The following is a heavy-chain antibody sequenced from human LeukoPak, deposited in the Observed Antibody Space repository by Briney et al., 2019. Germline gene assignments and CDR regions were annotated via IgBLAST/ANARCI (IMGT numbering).Heavy chain of an antibody. Sequence: ASVKVSCKASGYTFTGYYMHWVRQAPGQGLEWMGWISPKSGGTDSAQKYQDRVTMTRDTSISTAYMELSRLRSEDTAVYYCARVNYMVRGVSAAFDIWGQGTMVTVSS. CDR1: GYTFTGYY. CDR3: ARVNYMVRGVSAAFDI. V-gene: IGHV1-2*02. J-gene: IGHJ3*02. CDR2: ISPKSGGT. D-gene: IGHD3-10*01.